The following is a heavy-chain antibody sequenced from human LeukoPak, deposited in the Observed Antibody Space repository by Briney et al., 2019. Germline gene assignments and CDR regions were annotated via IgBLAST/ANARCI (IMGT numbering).Heavy chain of an antibody. Sequence: SETLSLTCTVSGGSVSSGSYYWSWIRQPPGKGLEWLGYIYYSGSTNYNPSLKSRVTISVDTSKNQFSLKLSSATAADTAVYYCAREGLVAATGGSDYWGQGTLVTVSS. CDR3: AREGLVAATGGSDY. J-gene: IGHJ4*02. V-gene: IGHV4-61*01. CDR2: IYYSGST. D-gene: IGHD2-15*01. CDR1: GGSVSSGSYY.